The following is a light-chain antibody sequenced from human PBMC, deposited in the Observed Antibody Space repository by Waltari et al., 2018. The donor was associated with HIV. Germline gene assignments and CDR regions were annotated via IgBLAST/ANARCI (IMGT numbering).Light chain of an antibody. CDR3: ATWDSSLTVVV. CDR1: ASNIGKNF. Sequence: SVLTQPPSVSAAPGQKVTISCSGGASNIGKNFVSWYQPLPGAAPKVLIYDDYNRPSGIPDRCSGSKSDTSATLDITGLQTGDEADYYCATWDSSLTVVVFGGGTKLTVL. V-gene: IGLV1-51*01. J-gene: IGLJ3*02. CDR2: DDY.